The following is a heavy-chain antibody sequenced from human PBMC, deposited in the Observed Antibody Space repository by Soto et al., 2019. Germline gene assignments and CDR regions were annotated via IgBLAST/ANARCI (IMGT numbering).Heavy chain of an antibody. Sequence: GESLKISCKGSGYSFTSYWIGWVRQMPGKGLEWMGIIYPGDSDTRYSPSFQGQVTISADKSISTAYLQWSSLKASDTAMYYCAIRITMVRGVIKPDAFDIWGQGTMVTVSS. V-gene: IGHV5-51*01. CDR2: IYPGDSDT. J-gene: IGHJ3*02. CDR3: AIRITMVRGVIKPDAFDI. CDR1: GYSFTSYW. D-gene: IGHD3-10*01.